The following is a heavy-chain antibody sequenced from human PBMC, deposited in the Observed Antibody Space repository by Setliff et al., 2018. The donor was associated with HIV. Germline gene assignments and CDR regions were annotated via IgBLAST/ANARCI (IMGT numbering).Heavy chain of an antibody. J-gene: IGHJ5*02. CDR1: GFSFRTYA. CDR3: AKNPKYISGWSA. V-gene: IGHV3-23*01. Sequence: GGSLRLSCAASGFSFRTYAMSWVRQAPGKGLEWVSAISATAGDTYYADSVKGRFTISRDNSKNTLYLQMNSLRAEDTAVYYCAKNPKYISGWSAWGQGTLVTVSS. CDR2: ISATAGDT. D-gene: IGHD6-19*01.